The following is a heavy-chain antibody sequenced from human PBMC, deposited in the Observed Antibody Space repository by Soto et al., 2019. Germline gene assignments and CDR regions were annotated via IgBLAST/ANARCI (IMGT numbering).Heavy chain of an antibody. CDR3: ARESSGRHTYYYYGRDV. CDR2: IIPIFGTA. CDR1: GGTFSSYA. V-gene: IGHV1-69*13. Sequence: SVKVSCKASGGTFSSYAIGGVRQAPGQGLEWMGGIIPIFGTANYAQKFQGRVTITADESTSTAYMELSSLRSEDTAVYYGARESSGRHTYYYYGRDVWGQGTTVTVSS. J-gene: IGHJ6*02. D-gene: IGHD6-19*01.